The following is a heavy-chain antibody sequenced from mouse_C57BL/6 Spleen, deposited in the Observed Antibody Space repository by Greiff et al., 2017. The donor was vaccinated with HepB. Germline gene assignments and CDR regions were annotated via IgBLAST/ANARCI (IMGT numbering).Heavy chain of an antibody. J-gene: IGHJ3*01. CDR3: ARPDYYGSVLFAY. D-gene: IGHD1-1*01. Sequence: EVQGVESGGGLVKPGGSLKLSCAASGFTFSDYGMHWVRQAPEKGLEWVAYISSGSSTIYYADTVKGRFTISSDNAKNTLFLQMTSLRSEDTAMYYWARPDYYGSVLFAYWGQGTLVTVSA. V-gene: IGHV5-17*01. CDR1: GFTFSDYG. CDR2: ISSGSSTI.